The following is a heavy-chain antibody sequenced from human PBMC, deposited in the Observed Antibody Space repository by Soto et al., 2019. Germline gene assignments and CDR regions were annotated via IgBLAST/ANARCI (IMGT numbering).Heavy chain of an antibody. J-gene: IGHJ6*02. CDR1: GGTFSSYA. CDR3: ARSQGSSTSLEIYYYYYYGMDV. CDR2: IIPIPGTA. Sequence: QVQLVQSGAEVKKPGSSVKVSCKASGGTFSSYAISWVRQAPGQGLEWMGGIIPIPGTANYAQKFQGRVTITADESKRTAYMELSSLRSEDTAVYYCARSQGSSTSLEIYYYYYYGMDVWGQGITVTVSS. D-gene: IGHD2-2*01. V-gene: IGHV1-69*01.